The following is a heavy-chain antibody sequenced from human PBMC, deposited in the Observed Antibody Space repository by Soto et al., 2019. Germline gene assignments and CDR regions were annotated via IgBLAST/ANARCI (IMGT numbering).Heavy chain of an antibody. D-gene: IGHD5-12*01. CDR3: AREKGYISGPKNFDS. Sequence: KTSETLSLTCTVSAGSVSSGDYFWRWTRQPPGKGLEWIGYIYDSGSSYYNPSLKSRVTMSVDTSKNQFSLKLRSVTAADTAMYYCAREKGYISGPKNFDSWGQGTLVTVS. CDR2: IYDSGSS. CDR1: AGSVSSGDYF. J-gene: IGHJ4*02. V-gene: IGHV4-30-4*01.